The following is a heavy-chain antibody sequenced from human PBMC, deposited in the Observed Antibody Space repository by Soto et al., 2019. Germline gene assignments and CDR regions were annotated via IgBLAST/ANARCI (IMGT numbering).Heavy chain of an antibody. CDR3: ARALPKGYCSGGSCYEVSEYFQH. D-gene: IGHD2-15*01. V-gene: IGHV1-69*13. J-gene: IGHJ1*01. Sequence: SVKVSCRASGGTFSSYAISWVRQAPGQGLEWMGGIIPIFGTANYAQKFQGRVTITADESTSTAYMELSSLRSEDTAVYYCARALPKGYCSGGSCYEVSEYFQHWGQGTLVTVSS. CDR2: IIPIFGTA. CDR1: GGTFSSYA.